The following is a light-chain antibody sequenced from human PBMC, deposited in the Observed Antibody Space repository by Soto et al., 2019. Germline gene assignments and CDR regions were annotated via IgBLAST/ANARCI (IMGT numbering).Light chain of an antibody. CDR2: GAS. J-gene: IGKJ1*01. V-gene: IGKV3-20*01. Sequence: EIVLTQSPGTLSLSPGERATLPCRASQSVSSRSLAWYQQKPGQAPRLLIYGASSRATDIPDRFSGSGSGTDFTLTISRLEPEDFAVYICQQYGSSPGFGQGTKVEI. CDR1: QSVSSRS. CDR3: QQYGSSPG.